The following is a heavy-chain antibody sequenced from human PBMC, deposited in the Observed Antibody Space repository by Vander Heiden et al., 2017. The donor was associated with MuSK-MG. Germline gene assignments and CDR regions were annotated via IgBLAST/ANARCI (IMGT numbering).Heavy chain of an antibody. D-gene: IGHD2-15*01. V-gene: IGHV4-39*01. CDR2: IYYSGST. CDR1: GGSISSSSYY. CDR3: ARRYCSGGSCCFDY. J-gene: IGHJ4*02. Sequence: QLQLQESGPGLVKPSETLSLTCTVPGGSISSSSYYVGWIRQPPGKGLEWIGSIYYSGSTYYNPSLKSRVTISVDTSKNQFSLKLSSVTAADTAVYYCARRYCSGGSCCFDYWGQGTLVTVSS.